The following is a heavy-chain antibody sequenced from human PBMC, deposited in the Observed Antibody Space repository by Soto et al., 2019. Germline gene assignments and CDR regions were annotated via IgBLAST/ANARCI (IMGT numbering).Heavy chain of an antibody. CDR2: ISGSGGST. V-gene: IGHV3-23*01. Sequence: PGGSLRLSCAASGFTFSSYAMSWVRQAPGKGLEWVSAISGSGGSTYYADSVKGRFTISRDNSKNTLYLQMNSLRAEDTAVYYCAKGADFWSGYYGPYLADYWGQGTLVTVSS. J-gene: IGHJ4*02. D-gene: IGHD3-3*01. CDR3: AKGADFWSGYYGPYLADY. CDR1: GFTFSSYA.